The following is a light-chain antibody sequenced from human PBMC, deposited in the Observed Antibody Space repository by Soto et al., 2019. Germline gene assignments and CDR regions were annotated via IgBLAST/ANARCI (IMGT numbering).Light chain of an antibody. CDR2: DVS. Sequence: QSALTQPPSASGSPGQSVTISCTGSIRDVGGHNSLSWYQHHPGKAPKLMIYDVSKRPSGVPDRFSGSKSGSTASLTVSGLQAEDEADYYCSSYAVSNSLVFGGGTKLTVL. CDR3: SSYAVSNSLV. J-gene: IGLJ2*01. CDR1: IRDVGGHNS. V-gene: IGLV2-8*01.